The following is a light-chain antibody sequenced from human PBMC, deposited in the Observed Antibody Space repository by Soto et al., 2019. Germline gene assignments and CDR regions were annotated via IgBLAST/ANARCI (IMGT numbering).Light chain of an antibody. CDR1: SSDVGAYNY. Sequence: LTQPASVSGSPGQSITISCTGTSSDVGAYNYVSWYQQHPGKAPKLMIHEVSKRPSGVSNRFSGSKSGNTASLTISGLQAEDEADYYCSSYTSSSTPYVFGTGTKVTVL. CDR2: EVS. V-gene: IGLV2-14*01. J-gene: IGLJ1*01. CDR3: SSYTSSSTPYV.